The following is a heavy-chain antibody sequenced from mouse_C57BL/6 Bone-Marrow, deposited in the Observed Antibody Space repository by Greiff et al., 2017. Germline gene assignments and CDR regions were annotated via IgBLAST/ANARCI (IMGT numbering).Heavy chain of an antibody. Sequence: DVQLQESGPGLVKPSQSLSLTCSVTGYSITSGYYWNWIRQFPGNKLEWMGYISYDGSNNYNPSLKNRISITRDTSKNQFFLKLNSVTTEDTATYYCAEVFRGNYRAMDYWGQGTSVTVSS. CDR3: AEVFRGNYRAMDY. CDR2: ISYDGSN. CDR1: GYSITSGYY. V-gene: IGHV3-6*01. D-gene: IGHD2-1*01. J-gene: IGHJ4*01.